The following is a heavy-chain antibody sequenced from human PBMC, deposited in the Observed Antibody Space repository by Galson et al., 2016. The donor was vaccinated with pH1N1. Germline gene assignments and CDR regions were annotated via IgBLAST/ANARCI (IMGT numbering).Heavy chain of an antibody. V-gene: IGHV1-69*04. CDR1: GGTFNTDA. D-gene: IGHD4-23*01. Sequence: SVKVSCKASGGTFNTDAIIWVRQAPGQGLEWMGRIVPITGIRNYAQKFQDRVTMTADKSTSTAYMELSGLRSEDTAIYYCAPGGDDYGGNPHWFDPWGQGTLVTVSS. J-gene: IGHJ5*02. CDR3: APGGDDYGGNPHWFDP. CDR2: IVPITGIR.